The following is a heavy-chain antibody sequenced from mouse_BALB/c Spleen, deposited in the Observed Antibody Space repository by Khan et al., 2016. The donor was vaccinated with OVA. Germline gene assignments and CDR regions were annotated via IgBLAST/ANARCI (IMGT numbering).Heavy chain of an antibody. J-gene: IGHJ2*01. V-gene: IGHV1-7*01. CDR3: ARRGLRWDLDY. D-gene: IGHD1-1*01. Sequence: QVQLKQSGAELAKPGASVKMSCKASGYTFTNYWMNWVKQRPGQGLEWIGYINPSTGYTEDNQKFKDKATLTADKSSSTAYMQLSSLTSEDSAVYYCARRGLRWDLDYWGQGTTLTVSS. CDR2: INPSTGYT. CDR1: GYTFTNYW.